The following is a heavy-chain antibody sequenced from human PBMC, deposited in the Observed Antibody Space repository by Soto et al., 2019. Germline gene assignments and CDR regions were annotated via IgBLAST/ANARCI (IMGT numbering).Heavy chain of an antibody. V-gene: IGHV3-30-3*01. CDR3: ASGLSGYSYDLDY. CDR2: ISYDGSNK. D-gene: IGHD5-18*01. Sequence: VQLLESGGGLVQPGGSLRLSCAASGFTFSSYAMSWVRQAPGKGLEWVAVISYDGSNKYYADSVKGRFTISRDNSKNTLYLQMNSLRAEDTAVYYCASGLSGYSYDLDYWGQGTLVTVSS. J-gene: IGHJ4*02. CDR1: GFTFSSYA.